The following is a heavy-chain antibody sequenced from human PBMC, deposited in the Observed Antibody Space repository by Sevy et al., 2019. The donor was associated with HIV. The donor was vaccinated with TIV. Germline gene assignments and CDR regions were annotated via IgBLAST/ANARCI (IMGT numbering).Heavy chain of an antibody. V-gene: IGHV3-7*01. CDR1: GFTFSSYS. CDR3: ARAHTICSGGDCSPGWFDP. J-gene: IGHJ5*02. D-gene: IGHD2-21*02. Sequence: GGSLRLSCAASGFTFSSYSMNWVRQAPGKGLEWVANIKEDGSEKNYVDSVKGRSTISRDNAKNSLYLQMNSLRAEDTAMYYCARAHTICSGGDCSPGWFDPWGQGTLVTVSS. CDR2: IKEDGSEK.